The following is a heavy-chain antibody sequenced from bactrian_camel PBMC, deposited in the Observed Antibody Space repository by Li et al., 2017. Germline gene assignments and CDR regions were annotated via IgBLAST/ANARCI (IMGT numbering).Heavy chain of an antibody. CDR2: ILGGNART. D-gene: IGHD1*01. CDR1: GYTYSRYC. V-gene: IGHV3S44*01. CDR3: ATQPAAFNGGECYRFQDLAFNY. J-gene: IGHJ4*01. Sequence: EVQLVESGGGSVQAGGSLRLSCVVSGYTYSRYCMGWFRQAPGKEREGVAAILGGNARTYYIDSVKGRSTISRDSSKRTIYLQMNSLTPEDTAKYYCATQPAAFNGGECYRFQDLAFNYWGQGTQVTVS.